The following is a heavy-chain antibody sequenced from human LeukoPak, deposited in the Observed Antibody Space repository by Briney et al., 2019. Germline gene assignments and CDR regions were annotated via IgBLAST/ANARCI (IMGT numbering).Heavy chain of an antibody. CDR1: GFTFSSYA. CDR3: AKGTKGYYDSSGYYYHY. V-gene: IGHV3-23*01. J-gene: IGHJ4*02. CDR2: ISGSGGST. D-gene: IGHD3-22*01. Sequence: GGSLRLSCAASGFTFSSYAMSWVRQAPGKGLEWVSAISGSGGSTYYADSVKGRFTISRDNSKNTLYLQMNSLRAEDTAVYYCAKGTKGYYDSSGYYYHYWGQGTLVTVSS.